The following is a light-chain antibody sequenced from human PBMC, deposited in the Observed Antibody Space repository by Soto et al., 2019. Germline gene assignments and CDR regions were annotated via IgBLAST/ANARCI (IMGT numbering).Light chain of an antibody. J-gene: IGLJ7*01. CDR1: TGAVTSGYL. CDR3: LLHYGGSWF. CDR2: TTA. Sequence: QTVVTQEPSLTVSPGGTVTLTCGSSTGAVTSGYLPNWFQQKPGQAPRTLIYTTANKHPWTPARFSGSLVGGKAALTLSDVQPEDEAEYYCLLHYGGSWFFGGGTQLTVL. V-gene: IGLV7-43*01.